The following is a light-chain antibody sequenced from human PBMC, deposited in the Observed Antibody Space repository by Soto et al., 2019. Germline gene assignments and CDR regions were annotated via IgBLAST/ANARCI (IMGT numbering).Light chain of an antibody. Sequence: DIQLTQSPSFLSASVGDRVTITCRASQGIGSSLIWYQQKPGKAPNLLISTASTLQSGVPSRFSGSGSGTEFTLTISSLQPEDFANYYCQQLNSYPLTFGGGTKVEI. V-gene: IGKV1-9*01. CDR3: QQLNSYPLT. CDR2: TAS. CDR1: QGIGSS. J-gene: IGKJ4*01.